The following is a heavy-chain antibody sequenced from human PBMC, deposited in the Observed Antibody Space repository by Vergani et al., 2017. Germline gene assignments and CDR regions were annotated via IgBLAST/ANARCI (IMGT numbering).Heavy chain of an antibody. Sequence: EVQLVESGGGLVKPGGSLRLSCAASGFTFSSYSMNWVRQAPGKGLEWVSSISSSSSYIYYADSVKGRFTISRDNAKNSLYLQMNSLRAEDTAVYYCARDLRDFWSGTGWFDPWGQGTLVTVSS. J-gene: IGHJ5*02. CDR3: ARDLRDFWSGTGWFDP. V-gene: IGHV3-21*01. D-gene: IGHD3-3*01. CDR2: ISSSSSYI. CDR1: GFTFSSYS.